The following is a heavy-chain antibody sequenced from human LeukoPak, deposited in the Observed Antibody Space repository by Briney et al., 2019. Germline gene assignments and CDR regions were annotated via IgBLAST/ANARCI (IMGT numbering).Heavy chain of an antibody. V-gene: IGHV3-21*01. D-gene: IGHD2-2*02. Sequence: GGSLRLSCAASGFTFSSYSMNWVRQAPAKGLEWVSSISSSSSYIYYADSVKGRFTISRDTAKHSLYLQTNRLIAKDPAVYYGARPYRSSTSCYTGIGYWGQGTLVTVSS. CDR1: GFTFSSYS. CDR2: ISSSSSYI. J-gene: IGHJ4*02. CDR3: ARPYRSSTSCYTGIGY.